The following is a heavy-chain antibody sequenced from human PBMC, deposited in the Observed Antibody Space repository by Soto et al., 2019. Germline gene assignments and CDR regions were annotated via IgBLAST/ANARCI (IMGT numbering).Heavy chain of an antibody. CDR1: GYTFTNHG. CDR3: ARGGISSSEGLDY. D-gene: IGHD6-13*01. CDR2: ISPYNGDT. J-gene: IGHJ4*02. V-gene: IGHV1-18*01. Sequence: GASVKVSCKASGYTFTNHGISCVRQAPGEGLEWMGWISPYNGDTNNAQKFQGRVTMTTDTPTNTGFMELTRLTSDDTAVYYCARGGISSSEGLDYWGQGTLVTVS.